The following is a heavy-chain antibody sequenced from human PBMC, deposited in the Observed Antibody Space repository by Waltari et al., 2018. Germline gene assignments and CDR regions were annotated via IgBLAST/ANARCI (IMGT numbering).Heavy chain of an antibody. Sequence: QLQLQESGPGLVKPSETLSLTCSVSGDSITRSKYYWAWIRQPPGKGLESIGSIFYSGSTYHNPSLKSRVTMSVDTSRNEFYLKLKSVTAADTATYYCARLTVVGATRWFEPWGQGTQVSVSS. CDR3: ARLTVVGATRWFEP. J-gene: IGHJ5*02. V-gene: IGHV4-39*01. CDR2: IFYSGST. D-gene: IGHD1-26*01. CDR1: GDSITRSKYY.